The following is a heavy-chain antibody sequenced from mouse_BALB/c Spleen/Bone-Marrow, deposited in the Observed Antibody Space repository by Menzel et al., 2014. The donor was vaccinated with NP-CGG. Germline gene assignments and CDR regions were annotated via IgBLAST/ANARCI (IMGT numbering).Heavy chain of an antibody. V-gene: IGHV1-14*01. D-gene: IGHD2-10*02. CDR2: INPYNDGT. CDR1: GYTFTSYF. J-gene: IGHJ2*01. CDR3: ARLDQRYEGY. Sequence: EVKLMESGPELVKPGASVKMSCKASGYTFTSYFVHWVKQKPGQGLEWIGYINPYNDGTKYYEKFKGKATLTSDKSSSTAYMELSSLTSEDSAVYYCARLDQRYEGYWGQGTTLTVSS.